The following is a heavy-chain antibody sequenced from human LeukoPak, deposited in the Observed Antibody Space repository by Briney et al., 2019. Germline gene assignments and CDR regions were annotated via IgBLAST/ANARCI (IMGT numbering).Heavy chain of an antibody. V-gene: IGHV1-69*13. CDR2: IIPIFGTA. D-gene: IGHD3-3*01. CDR1: GYTFTSNY. Sequence: ASVKVSCKASGYTFTSNYIHWVRQAPGQGLEWMGGIIPIFGTANYAQKFQGRVTITADESTSTAYMELSSLRSEDTAVYYCARGRTIFGVSSALQHWGQGTLVTVSS. CDR3: ARGRTIFGVSSALQH. J-gene: IGHJ1*01.